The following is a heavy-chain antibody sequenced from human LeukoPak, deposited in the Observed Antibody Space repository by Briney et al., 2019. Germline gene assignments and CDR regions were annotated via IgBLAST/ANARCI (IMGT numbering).Heavy chain of an antibody. D-gene: IGHD6-13*01. Sequence: PGGSLRLSCAASGLTSHLKSYGMSWVRQAPGTGLEWVSTISGSGYNTYYADSVKGRFTISRDNAKNSLYLQMNSLRAEDTAVYYCARGLYSSSWYWGYWGQGTLVTVSS. CDR3: ARGLYSSSWYWGY. CDR2: ISGSGYNT. J-gene: IGHJ4*02. CDR1: GLTSHLKSYG. V-gene: IGHV3-23*01.